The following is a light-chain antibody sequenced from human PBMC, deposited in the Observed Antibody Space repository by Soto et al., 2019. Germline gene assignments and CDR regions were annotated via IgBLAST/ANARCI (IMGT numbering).Light chain of an antibody. Sequence: DIVLTQSPATLSLSPGERATLSCGASQSVRFNYLAWYQQKPGLAPRLLIYDASTRAAGTPDRFSGSGSGTDFTLTISRLEPEDFAVYYCQQYDSLPPYTFGQGTRLEIK. CDR1: QSVRFNY. CDR2: DAS. CDR3: QQYDSLPPYT. J-gene: IGKJ2*01. V-gene: IGKV3D-20*01.